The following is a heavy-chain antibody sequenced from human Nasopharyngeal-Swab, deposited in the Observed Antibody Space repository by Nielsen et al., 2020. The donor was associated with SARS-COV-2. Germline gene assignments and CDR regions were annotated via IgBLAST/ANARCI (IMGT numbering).Heavy chain of an antibody. CDR1: GFTFSDYW. D-gene: IGHD2-2*01. V-gene: IGHV3-7*01. CDR2: IKVDGSEQ. J-gene: IGHJ6*03. Sequence: GGSLRLSCAASGFTFSDYWMAWVRQAPGKGLEWVADIKVDGSEQYYVDSVKGRFTVSRDNAKNSLYLQMNSLRAEDAAVYYCARVPRYYYMDVWGKGTTVTVSS. CDR3: ARVPRYYYMDV.